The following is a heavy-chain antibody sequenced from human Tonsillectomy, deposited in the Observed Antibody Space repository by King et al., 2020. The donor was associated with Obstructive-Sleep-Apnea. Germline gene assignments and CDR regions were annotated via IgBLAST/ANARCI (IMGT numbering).Heavy chain of an antibody. J-gene: IGHJ4*02. D-gene: IGHD3-22*01. V-gene: IGHV3-7*03. CDR1: GFTFSSYW. CDR3: ARARITMIVVVPSH. Sequence: VQLVESGGGLVQPGGSLRLSCAASGFTFSSYWMSWVRQAPGRGLEWVANIKQDGSEKSYVVSVKGRFTISRDNAKNSLYLQMNSLRAEDTAVYYCARARITMIVVVPSHWGQGTLVTVSS. CDR2: IKQDGSEK.